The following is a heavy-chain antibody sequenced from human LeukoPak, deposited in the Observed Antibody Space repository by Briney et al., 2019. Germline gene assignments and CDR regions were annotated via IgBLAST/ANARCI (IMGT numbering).Heavy chain of an antibody. CDR1: EFTFSSYA. CDR2: IPSSGPIT. Sequence: GGSLRLSCAASEFTFSSYAMSWVRQAPGKGLEWVSGIPSSGPITYYADSVKGRFTISRDNSKNTLYLQMNSLTAEDTGIYYCANRVAQHDSWGQGTLVTVSS. CDR3: ANRVAQHDS. D-gene: IGHD3-3*01. V-gene: IGHV3-23*01. J-gene: IGHJ5*02.